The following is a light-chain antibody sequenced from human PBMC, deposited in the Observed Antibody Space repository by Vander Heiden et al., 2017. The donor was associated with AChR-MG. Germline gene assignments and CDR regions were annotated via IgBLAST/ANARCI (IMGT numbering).Light chain of an antibody. Sequence: IHLTQSPSSLSAAVGERVTITCRASQGISNYLAWYRKRPGRAPELLIYAASTLQGGVPSRFSGSGSGTDFTLTISSLQPEDFATYYCQQLFDYPLTFGGGTKVDIK. J-gene: IGKJ4*01. V-gene: IGKV1-9*01. CDR2: AAS. CDR1: QGISNY. CDR3: QQLFDYPLT.